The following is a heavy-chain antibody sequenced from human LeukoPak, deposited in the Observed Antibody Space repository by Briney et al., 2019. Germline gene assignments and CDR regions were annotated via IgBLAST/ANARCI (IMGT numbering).Heavy chain of an antibody. J-gene: IGHJ4*02. CDR2: IYSGGST. D-gene: IGHD6-19*01. CDR1: GFTVSSNY. V-gene: IGHV3-66*01. Sequence: GGSLRLSCAASGFTVSSNYMSWVRQAPGKGLGWVSVIYSGGSTYYADSVKGRFTISRDNSKNTLYLQMNSLRAEDTAVYYCARDTGYSSGRGNVDYWGQGTLVTVSS. CDR3: ARDTGYSSGRGNVDY.